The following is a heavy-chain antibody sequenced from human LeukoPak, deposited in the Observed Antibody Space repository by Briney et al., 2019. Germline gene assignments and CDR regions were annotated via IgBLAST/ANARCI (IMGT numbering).Heavy chain of an antibody. Sequence: PGGSLRLSCAASGFTFSTCGMNWVRQAPGKGLEWVSSISGSSAYIYYADSVKGRFTISRDNAKNSLYLQMNSLRAEDTAVYYCARGSEWSSGVSDYWGQGTLVTVS. CDR2: ISGSSAYI. J-gene: IGHJ4*02. CDR1: GFTFSTCG. D-gene: IGHD3-3*01. V-gene: IGHV3-21*01. CDR3: ARGSEWSSGVSDY.